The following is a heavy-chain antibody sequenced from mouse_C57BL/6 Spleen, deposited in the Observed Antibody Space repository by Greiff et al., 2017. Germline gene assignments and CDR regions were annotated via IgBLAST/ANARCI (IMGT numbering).Heavy chain of an antibody. CDR3: ARAFITTVVAYYAMDY. J-gene: IGHJ4*01. D-gene: IGHD1-1*01. CDR2: INPSNGGT. CDR1: GYTFTSYW. V-gene: IGHV1-53*01. Sequence: QVQLQQPGTELVKPGASVKLSCKASGYTFTSYWMHWVKQRPGQGLEWIGNINPSNGGTNYNEKFKSKATLTVDKSSSTAYMQLSSLTSEDSAVYYCARAFITTVVAYYAMDYWGQGTSVTVSS.